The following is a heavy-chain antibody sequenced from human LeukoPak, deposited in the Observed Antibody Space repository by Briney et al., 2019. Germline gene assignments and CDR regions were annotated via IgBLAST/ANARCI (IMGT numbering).Heavy chain of an antibody. CDR2: IKQDGSEK. CDR1: GFTFSSCC. V-gene: IGHV3-7*01. J-gene: IGHJ4*02. CDR3: ATVLRYFDRVDY. D-gene: IGHD3-9*01. Sequence: GGSLRLSCAASGFTFSSCCMSWVRQAPGKGLEWVANIKQDGSEKYYGDSVRGGFTISRDNAKNSLYLQMNSLRAEDTAVYYCATVLRYFDRVDYWGQGTLVTVSS.